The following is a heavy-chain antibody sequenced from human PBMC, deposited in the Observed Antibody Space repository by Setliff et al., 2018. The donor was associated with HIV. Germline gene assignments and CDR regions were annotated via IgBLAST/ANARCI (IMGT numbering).Heavy chain of an antibody. J-gene: IGHJ5*02. D-gene: IGHD3-22*01. CDR1: GGSASNSRYY. CDR2: IHYNEKT. Sequence: SETLSLTCTVSGGSASNSRYYWAWIRQPPGKGLEYIGSIHYNEKTYYNPSLKSRVTISIDTSKNQFSLSLTSETAADTAVYYCASRVYYYDSNNFLREEEFDPWGQGTLVTVSS. CDR3: ASRVYYYDSNNFLREEEFDP. V-gene: IGHV4-39*01.